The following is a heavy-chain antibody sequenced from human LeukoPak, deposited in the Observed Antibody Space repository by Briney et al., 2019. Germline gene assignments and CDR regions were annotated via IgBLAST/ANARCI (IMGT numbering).Heavy chain of an antibody. Sequence: TGGSLRLSCVASGFTFSTYSMNWVRQVPGKGLEWVSHIRSADNITYYADSVKGRFTISRDNAKNSLYLQMNSLRAEDTAVYYCAGGRQWLVLWGQGTLVTVSS. CDR1: GFTFSTYS. CDR3: AGGRQWLVL. D-gene: IGHD6-19*01. V-gene: IGHV3-48*04. CDR2: IRSADNIT. J-gene: IGHJ4*02.